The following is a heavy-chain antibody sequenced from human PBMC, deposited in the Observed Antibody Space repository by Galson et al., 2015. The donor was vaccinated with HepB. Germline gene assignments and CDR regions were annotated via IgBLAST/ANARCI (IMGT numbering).Heavy chain of an antibody. J-gene: IGHJ2*01. CDR2: IIPIFGTA. V-gene: IGHV1-69*13. CDR1: GGTFSSYA. CDR3: ARGDYGGPSGVDWYFDL. Sequence: SVKVSCKASGGTFSSYAISWVRQAPGQGLEWMGGIIPIFGTANYAQKFQGRVTITADESTSTAYMELSSLRSEDTAVYYCARGDYGGPSGVDWYFDLWGRGTLVTVSS. D-gene: IGHD4-23*01.